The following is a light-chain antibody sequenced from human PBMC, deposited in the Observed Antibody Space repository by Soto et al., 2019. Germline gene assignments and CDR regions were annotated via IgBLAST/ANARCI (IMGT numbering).Light chain of an antibody. Sequence: DIQMTQSPSTLSASVGDRVTITCRASQSVSIWLAWYQQKPGKAPKLLIHKASTLENGVPSMFSGSGSGTEFTLTISSLHPDDFATYYCHQYDIYPVTFGGGTKVEIK. J-gene: IGKJ4*01. CDR3: HQYDIYPVT. CDR2: KAS. V-gene: IGKV1-5*03. CDR1: QSVSIW.